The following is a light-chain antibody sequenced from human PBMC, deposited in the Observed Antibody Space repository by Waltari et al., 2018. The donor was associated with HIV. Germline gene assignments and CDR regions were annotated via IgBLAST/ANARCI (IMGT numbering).Light chain of an antibody. J-gene: IGLJ2*01. V-gene: IGLV1-40*01. CDR1: SSNIGAGYD. CDR2: ANI. CDR3: QSFDSSLTTSGVI. Sequence: QSVLTQPPSVSGAPGQRVTISCTGSSSNIGAGYDVHWYQQLPGTAPKLLIYANINRPSGVPDRFSGSKSGSLASLAITRLQAEDEAHYYCQSFDSSLTTSGVIFGGGTKLTVL.